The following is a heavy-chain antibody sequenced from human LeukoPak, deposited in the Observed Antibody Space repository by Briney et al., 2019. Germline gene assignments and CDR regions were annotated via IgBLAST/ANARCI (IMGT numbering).Heavy chain of an antibody. J-gene: IGHJ4*02. CDR1: GGTFSSYA. V-gene: IGHV1-69*04. CDR2: IIPILGIA. D-gene: IGHD3-16*01. Sequence: ASVKVSCKASGGTFSSYAIGWVRQAPGQGLEWMGRIIPILGIANYAQKFQGRVTIAADKSTSTAYMELSSLRSEDTAVYYCARGRSYADYWGQGTLVTVSS. CDR3: ARGRSYADY.